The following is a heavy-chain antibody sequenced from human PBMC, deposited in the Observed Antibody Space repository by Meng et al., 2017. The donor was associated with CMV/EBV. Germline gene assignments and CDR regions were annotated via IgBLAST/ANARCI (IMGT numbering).Heavy chain of an antibody. D-gene: IGHD2-2*01. CDR3: ARSDCSSTSCYWFDP. CDR1: GYSFSNYW. CDR2: IYPGDSDT. J-gene: IGHJ5*02. Sequence: GSLRLPCKGSGYSFSNYWIGWVRQVPGKGLEWMGIIYPGDSDTRYSPSFQGQVTISADKSISTAYLQWSSLKASDTAMYYCARSDCSSTSCYWFDPWGQGTLVTVSS. V-gene: IGHV5-51*01.